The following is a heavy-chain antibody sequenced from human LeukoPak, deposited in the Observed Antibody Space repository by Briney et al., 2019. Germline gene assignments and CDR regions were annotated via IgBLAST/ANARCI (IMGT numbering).Heavy chain of an antibody. V-gene: IGHV3-48*02. CDR1: GFDFNKYN. CDR2: ISSNSATV. J-gene: IGHJ4*02. D-gene: IGHD3-10*01. CDR3: ARGYYGAGSYPFDY. Sequence: GGSLRLSCAASGFDFNKYNMNWVRQAPGKGLEWLSYISSNSATVYYADSVKGRFTISRDNDKNSLYLRVNSLRDEDTAVYYCARGYYGAGSYPFDYWGQGTLVTVSS.